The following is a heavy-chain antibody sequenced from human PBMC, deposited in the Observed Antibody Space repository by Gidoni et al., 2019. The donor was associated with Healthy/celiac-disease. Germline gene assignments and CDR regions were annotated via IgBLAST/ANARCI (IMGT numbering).Heavy chain of an antibody. CDR3: ARGPYYDFWSGWYYYYGMDV. CDR1: GYTFTSYG. J-gene: IGHJ6*02. V-gene: IGHV1-18*01. CDR2: ISAYNGNT. Sequence: QVQLVQSGAEVKKPGASVKVSCKASGYTFTSYGIRWVRQAPGQGLEWMGWISAYNGNTNYAQKLQGRVTMTTDTSTSTAYMELRSLRSDDTAVYYCARGPYYDFWSGWYYYYGMDVWGQGTTVTVSS. D-gene: IGHD3-3*01.